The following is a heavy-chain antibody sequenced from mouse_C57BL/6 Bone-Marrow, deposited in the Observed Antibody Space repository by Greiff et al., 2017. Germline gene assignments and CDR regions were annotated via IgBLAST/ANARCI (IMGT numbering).Heavy chain of an antibody. Sequence: EVKLVESGGDLVKPGGSLKLSCAASGFTFSSYGMSWVRQTPDKRLEWVATISSGGSYTYYPDSVKGRFTISRDHAKNTLYLQMSSLKSEDTAMYYCARLSPFAYWGQGTLVTVSA. D-gene: IGHD6-2*01. CDR1: GFTFSSYG. J-gene: IGHJ3*01. CDR3: ARLSPFAY. V-gene: IGHV5-6*02. CDR2: ISSGGSYT.